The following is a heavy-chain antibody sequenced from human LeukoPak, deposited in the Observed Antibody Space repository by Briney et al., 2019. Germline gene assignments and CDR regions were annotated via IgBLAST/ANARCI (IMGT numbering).Heavy chain of an antibody. CDR3: ARDQGHVDLWSEYDAFDI. V-gene: IGHV3-21*06. D-gene: IGHD3-3*01. Sequence: GGSLRLSCAASGLTFSSYSMNWVRQAPGKGLEWVSSISSSSSYIYYADSVKGRFTISRDNAKNSLYLQMNSLRAEDTAVYYCARDQGHVDLWSEYDAFDIWGQGTMVTVSS. CDR1: GLTFSSYS. J-gene: IGHJ3*02. CDR2: ISSSSSYI.